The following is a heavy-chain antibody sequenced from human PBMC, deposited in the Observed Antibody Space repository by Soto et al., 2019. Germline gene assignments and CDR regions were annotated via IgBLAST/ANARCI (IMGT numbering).Heavy chain of an antibody. V-gene: IGHV1-69*02. CDR3: ARLTPAYCGGDCYHDY. J-gene: IGHJ4*02. Sequence: QVQLVQSGAEVKKPGSSVKVSCKASGGTFSSYTISWVRQAPGQGLEWMGRVIPILGIANYAQKFQGRVTIAADKSTSTAYMELSSLRSEDTAVYYCARLTPAYCGGDCYHDYWGQGTLVTVSS. CDR1: GGTFSSYT. CDR2: VIPILGIA. D-gene: IGHD2-21*02.